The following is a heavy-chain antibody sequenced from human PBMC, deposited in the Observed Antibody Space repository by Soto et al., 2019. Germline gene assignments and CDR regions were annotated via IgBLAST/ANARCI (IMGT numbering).Heavy chain of an antibody. V-gene: IGHV3-48*03. CDR2: ISSSGTTI. CDR1: EFTFSSYE. J-gene: IGHJ4*02. Sequence: GSLRLACIASEFTFSSYEMNWVRQAPGKGLEWVSYISSSGTTIYYTDSVKGRFTISRDNAKKSLYLQMNSLRAEDKAVYYCVRFGGAAAGPGDYWGQGTPVTVSS. CDR3: VRFGGAAAGPGDY. D-gene: IGHD6-13*01.